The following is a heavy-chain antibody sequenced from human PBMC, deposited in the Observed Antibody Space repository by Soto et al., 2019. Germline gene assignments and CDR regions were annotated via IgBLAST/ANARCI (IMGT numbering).Heavy chain of an antibody. CDR2: INPSGGST. Sequence: QVQLVQSGAEVQKPGASVKVSCKASGYTFTSYYMHWVRQAPGQGLEWMGIINPSGGSTSYAQKCECRVTMTRDTSTSTVYMELSSLRSEDTAVYYCARVHYYDSSGYAGLDYWGQGTLVTVSS. D-gene: IGHD3-22*01. CDR3: ARVHYYDSSGYAGLDY. CDR1: GYTFTSYY. V-gene: IGHV1-46*01. J-gene: IGHJ4*02.